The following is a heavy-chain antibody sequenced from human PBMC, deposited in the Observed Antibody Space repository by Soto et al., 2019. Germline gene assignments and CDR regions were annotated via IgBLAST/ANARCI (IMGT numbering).Heavy chain of an antibody. J-gene: IGHJ3*02. CDR3: ARHFLGRLGAFDI. D-gene: IGHD3-3*02. V-gene: IGHV4-59*01. CDR2: IYYSGST. Sequence: SETLSLICTVSGGSISSYYWSWIRQPPGKGLEWIGYIYYSGSTNYNPSLKSRVTISVDTSKNQFSLKLSSVTAADTAVYYCARHFLGRLGAFDIWGQGTMVTVSS. CDR1: GGSISSYY.